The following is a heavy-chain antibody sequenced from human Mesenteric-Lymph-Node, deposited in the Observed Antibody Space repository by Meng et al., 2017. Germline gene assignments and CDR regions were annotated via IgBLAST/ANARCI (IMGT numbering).Heavy chain of an antibody. CDR3: ARESAYDKYDY. J-gene: IGHJ4*02. CDR2: ISRSGTTT. V-gene: IGHV3-48*04. D-gene: IGHD5-12*01. CDR1: GFTFITYS. Sequence: GESLKISCAASGFTFITYSMNWVRQAPGKGLEWVAKISRSGTTTYYADFLRGRGTISRDNAKNSLYLQMNSLRGEDTAVYYCARESAYDKYDYWGQGTLVTVSS.